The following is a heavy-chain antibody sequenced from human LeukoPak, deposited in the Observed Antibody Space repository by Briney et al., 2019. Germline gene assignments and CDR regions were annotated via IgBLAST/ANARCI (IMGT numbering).Heavy chain of an antibody. Sequence: PGRSLRLSCAASGFTFDDYAMHWARQAPGKGLEWVSGISWNSGSIGYADSVKGRFTISRDNAKNSLYLQMNSLRAEDMALYYCAKDSGSGWSHWYFDLWGRGTLVTVSS. V-gene: IGHV3-9*03. D-gene: IGHD6-19*01. CDR2: ISWNSGSI. J-gene: IGHJ2*01. CDR3: AKDSGSGWSHWYFDL. CDR1: GFTFDDYA.